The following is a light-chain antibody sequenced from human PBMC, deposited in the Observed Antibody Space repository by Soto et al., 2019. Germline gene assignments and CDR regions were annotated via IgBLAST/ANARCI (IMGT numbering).Light chain of an antibody. Sequence: DIVMTQSPLSLPVTPGEPASISCRSSQSLLHSNGYNYLDWYLQKPGQSPRLLIYLGSSRASGVPDRFSGSGSGTDFTLKITRVEAEDVGVYYCMQSLHTPQLTFGGGTKVEIK. J-gene: IGKJ4*01. CDR3: MQSLHTPQLT. CDR2: LGS. CDR1: QSLLHSNGYNY. V-gene: IGKV2-28*01.